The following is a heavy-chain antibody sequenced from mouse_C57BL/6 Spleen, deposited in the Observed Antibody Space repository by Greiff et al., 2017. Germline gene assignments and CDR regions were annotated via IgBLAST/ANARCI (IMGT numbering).Heavy chain of an antibody. V-gene: IGHV1-53*01. CDR2: INPSNGGT. Sequence: QVQLQQPGTELVKPGASVKLSCKASGYTFTSYWMHWVKQRPGQGLEWIGNINPSNGGTNYTEKFKSKGTLTVDKSSSTAYMQLSSLTSEDSAVYYCARERHDDDGDGYYFGYWSQGTTRTVSS. CDR3: ARERHDDDGDGYYFGY. J-gene: IGHJ2*01. CDR1: GYTFTSYW. D-gene: IGHD2-4*01.